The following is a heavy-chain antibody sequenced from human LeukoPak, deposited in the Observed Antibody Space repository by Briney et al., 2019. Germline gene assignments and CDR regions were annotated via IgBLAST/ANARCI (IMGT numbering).Heavy chain of an antibody. D-gene: IGHD4-17*01. CDR3: ARVRTPYGGYCN. CDR2: ISYDGSNK. CDR1: GFTFSSYA. Sequence: GGSLRLSCAASGFTFSSYAMHWVRQAPGKGLEWVAVISYDGSNKYYADSVKGRFTISRDNAKNTLYLQMNSLRAEDTAVYYCARVRTPYGGYCNWGQGTLVTVSS. V-gene: IGHV3-30-3*01. J-gene: IGHJ4*02.